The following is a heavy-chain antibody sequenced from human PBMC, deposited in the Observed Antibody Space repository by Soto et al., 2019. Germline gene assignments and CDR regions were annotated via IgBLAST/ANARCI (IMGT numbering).Heavy chain of an antibody. CDR1: GFTFSSYW. D-gene: IGHD2-15*01. CDR2: IIIVGSRT. CDR3: ARGIKYCSGGSCKNWFDP. V-gene: IGHV3-74*01. Sequence: GGSLRLSCAASGFTFSSYWMHWVRQAPGKGLVWVSRIIIVGSRTSYADSVKGRFTISRDNAKNTLYLKMNSLRAEDTALFFCARGIKYCSGGSCKNWFDPWGQGTLVTVSS. J-gene: IGHJ5*02.